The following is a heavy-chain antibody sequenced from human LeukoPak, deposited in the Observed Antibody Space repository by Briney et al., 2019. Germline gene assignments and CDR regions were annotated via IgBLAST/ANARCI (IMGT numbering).Heavy chain of an antibody. D-gene: IGHD3-10*01. CDR1: GYTFTSYY. V-gene: IGHV1-46*03. Sequence: ASVKVSCKASGYTFTSYYMHWVRQAPGQGLEWMGIINPSGGSTSYAQKFQGRVTMTRDTSTSTVYMELCSLRSEDTAVYYCATLPYYYGSGSYYKAQDYWGQGTLVTVSS. J-gene: IGHJ4*02. CDR2: INPSGGST. CDR3: ATLPYYYGSGSYYKAQDY.